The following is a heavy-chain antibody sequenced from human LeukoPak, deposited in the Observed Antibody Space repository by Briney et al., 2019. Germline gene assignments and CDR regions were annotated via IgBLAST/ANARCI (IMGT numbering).Heavy chain of an antibody. CDR2: ITASGGNT. V-gene: IGHV3-23*01. CDR3: AKGNRYSYGRYYFDY. Sequence: GGSLRLSCAASGFTFSSYAMGWVRQAPGKGLEWVSAITASGGNTYYADSVKGRFTISRDNSKNTLYLQVNSLRAEDTAVYYCAKGNRYSYGRYYFDYWGQGTLVTVSS. CDR1: GFTFSSYA. D-gene: IGHD5-18*01. J-gene: IGHJ4*02.